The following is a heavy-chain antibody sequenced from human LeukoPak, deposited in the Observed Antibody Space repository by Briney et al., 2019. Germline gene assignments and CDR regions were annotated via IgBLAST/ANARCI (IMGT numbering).Heavy chain of an antibody. CDR1: GFTFSSYA. Sequence: GGSLRLSCAASGFTFSSYAMSWVRQAPGKGLEWVSAISGSGDSTYYGDSVKGRFTISRDNSKNSLYLQMNSLRAEDTAVYYCAKTRPLDSSSWSHGDYWGQGTLVTVSS. CDR3: AKTRPLDSSSWSHGDY. J-gene: IGHJ4*02. CDR2: ISGSGDST. V-gene: IGHV3-23*01. D-gene: IGHD6-13*01.